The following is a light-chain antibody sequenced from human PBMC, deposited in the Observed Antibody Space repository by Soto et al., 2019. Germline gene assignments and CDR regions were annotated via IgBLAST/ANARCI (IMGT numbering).Light chain of an antibody. CDR2: AAS. J-gene: IGKJ3*01. CDR1: QSISRN. Sequence: DIQMTQSPSSLSASVGDRVTITCRASQSISRNLNWYQQKPGKAPKLLIYAASSLQSGVPSRFSGSGSGTDFTLTISSLQPEDFATYYCQKSYITPFTFGPGTKVDFK. CDR3: QKSYITPFT. V-gene: IGKV1-39*01.